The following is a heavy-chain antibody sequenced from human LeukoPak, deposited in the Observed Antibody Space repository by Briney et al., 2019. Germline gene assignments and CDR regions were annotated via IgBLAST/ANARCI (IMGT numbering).Heavy chain of an antibody. V-gene: IGHV3-23*01. J-gene: IGHJ4*02. CDR1: GFTFSSEA. D-gene: IGHD3-16*01. Sequence: GGSLRLSCAVSGFTFSSEAMGWVRQLPGGGLEWVSTISPAGGTTYYADSVKGRFTISRDNSKSTVSLQMTSLTPEDTAIYYCAKEGPYDSSTVRLDFWGQGTLVAVSS. CDR2: ISPAGGTT. CDR3: AKEGPYDSSTVRLDF.